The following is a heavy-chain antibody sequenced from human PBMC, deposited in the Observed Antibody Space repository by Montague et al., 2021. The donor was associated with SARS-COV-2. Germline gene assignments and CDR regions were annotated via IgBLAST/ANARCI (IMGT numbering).Heavy chain of an antibody. CDR3: AGGSGCSGGSCYSEWDPYYYYGMDV. V-gene: IGHV4-34*01. CDR2: INHSGST. J-gene: IGHJ6*02. Sequence: SETLSLTCAVYGGSFSGYYWSWIRQPPGKGLEWIGEINHSGSTNYNPSLKSRVTISVDTSKNQFSLKLSSVTAADTAVYYCAGGSGCSGGSCYSEWDPYYYYGMDVWGQGTTVTVSS. CDR1: GGSFSGYY. D-gene: IGHD2-15*01.